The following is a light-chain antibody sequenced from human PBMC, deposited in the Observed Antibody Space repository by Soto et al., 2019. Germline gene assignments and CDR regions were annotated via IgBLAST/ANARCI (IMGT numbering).Light chain of an antibody. CDR3: HQYGSSPPWT. V-gene: IGKV3D-20*01. CDR1: QSVSSNY. Sequence: EIVMTQSPATLSVSPGERATLSCGASQSVSSNYLAWYQQKPGLAPRLLIYDASIRAAGIPDRFSGSGSGTDFTLTINRLEPEDFAVYYCHQYGSSPPWTFGQGTKVEIK. CDR2: DAS. J-gene: IGKJ1*01.